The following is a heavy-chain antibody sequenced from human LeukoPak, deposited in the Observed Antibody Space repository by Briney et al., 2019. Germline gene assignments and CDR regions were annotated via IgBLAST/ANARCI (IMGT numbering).Heavy chain of an antibody. CDR3: ASGEGAMVRGAYFDS. V-gene: IGHV1-69*13. CDR2: ISPIFGTA. D-gene: IGHD3-10*01. CDR1: GGTFSSYA. Sequence: ASVKVSCKASGGTFSSYAISWVRHAPGQGPEWMGGISPIFGTANYAQKFQGSVTISADESTTTAYMELSSLRSEDTAVYYCASGEGAMVRGAYFDSWGQGTLVTVSS. J-gene: IGHJ4*02.